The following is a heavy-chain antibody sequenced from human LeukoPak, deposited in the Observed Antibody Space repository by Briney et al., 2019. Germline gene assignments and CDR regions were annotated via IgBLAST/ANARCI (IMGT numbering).Heavy chain of an antibody. Sequence: PSETLSLTCAVYGGSFSSYYWSWIRQPPGKGLEWIGYIYYSGSTNYNPSLKSRVTISVDTSKNQFSLKLSSVTAADTAVYYCAHYNRDSSGYYGFNFWGQGTLVTVSS. CDR2: IYYSGST. V-gene: IGHV4-59*01. CDR3: AHYNRDSSGYYGFNF. J-gene: IGHJ4*02. D-gene: IGHD6-19*01. CDR1: GGSFSSYY.